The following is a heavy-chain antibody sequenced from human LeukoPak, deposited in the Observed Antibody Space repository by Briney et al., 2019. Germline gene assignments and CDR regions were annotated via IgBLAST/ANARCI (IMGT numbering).Heavy chain of an antibody. CDR1: GGSIRTYY. V-gene: IGHV4-59*01. CDR2: IYDSGST. Sequence: SETLSLTCTVSGGSIRTYYWSWIRQPPGKGLEWIGYIYDSGSTNYNPSLKSRVTISEDTSKRQFSLKLRSVTAADTAVYYCARVVGRYCSSTSCYIDYWGQGTLVTVSS. CDR3: ARVVGRYCSSTSCYIDY. D-gene: IGHD2-2*02. J-gene: IGHJ4*02.